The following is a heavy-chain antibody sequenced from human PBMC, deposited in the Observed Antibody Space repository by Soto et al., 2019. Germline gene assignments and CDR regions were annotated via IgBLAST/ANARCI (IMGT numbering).Heavy chain of an antibody. CDR3: TRDTGRDTVCYCRY. J-gene: IGHJ4*02. CDR1: GFTFSSNT. CDR2: ISSVSSFI. V-gene: IGHV3-21*01. D-gene: IGHD2-15*01. Sequence: EVQLVESGGGLVKPGGSLRLSCAASGFTFSSNTMTWVRQAPGKGLEWVSSISSVSSFIYYADSVKGRFTISRDNAKNSLSLQMNSLRPDDTAVYYCTRDTGRDTVCYCRYWGQGTLVTVSS.